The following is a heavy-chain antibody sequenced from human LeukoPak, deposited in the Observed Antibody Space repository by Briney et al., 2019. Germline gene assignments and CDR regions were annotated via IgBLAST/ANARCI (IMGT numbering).Heavy chain of an antibody. V-gene: IGHV4-59*02. Sequence: SETLSLTCNVSGVSVSTTHWNWIRQRPGKELKWIGCLSYTGKTDYNPSLKSRVSISLGSSNNHFSLKLTSVTAADTAVYYCSEGYFEPFDHWGQGILVTVSS. CDR2: LSYTGKT. CDR3: SEGYFEPFDH. CDR1: GVSVSTTH. J-gene: IGHJ4*02. D-gene: IGHD2/OR15-2a*01.